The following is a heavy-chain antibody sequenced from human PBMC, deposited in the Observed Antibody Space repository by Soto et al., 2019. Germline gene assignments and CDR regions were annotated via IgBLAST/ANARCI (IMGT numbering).Heavy chain of an antibody. CDR2: ISGSGGST. Sequence: AGGSLRLSCAASGFTFSSYAMTLVRQAPGKGLEWVSAISGSGGSTYYADSVKGRFTISRDNSKNTLYLQMNSLRAEDTAVYYCAKRPLKSGYCGQGPLVTVYS. V-gene: IGHV3-23*01. J-gene: IGHJ4*02. CDR1: GFTFSSYA. CDR3: AKRPLKSGY.